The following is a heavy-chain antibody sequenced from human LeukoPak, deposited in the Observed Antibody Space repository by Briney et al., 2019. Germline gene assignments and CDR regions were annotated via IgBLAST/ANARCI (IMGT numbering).Heavy chain of an antibody. D-gene: IGHD2-15*01. V-gene: IGHV1-69*04. Sequence: ASVKVSCKASGGTFSSYAISWVRQAPGQGLEWMGRIIPILGIANYAQKFQGRVTITADKSTSTAYMELSGLRSEDTAVYYCARVSGGSSDYYYYGMDVWGQGTTVTVSS. J-gene: IGHJ6*02. CDR1: GGTFSSYA. CDR2: IIPILGIA. CDR3: ARVSGGSSDYYYYGMDV.